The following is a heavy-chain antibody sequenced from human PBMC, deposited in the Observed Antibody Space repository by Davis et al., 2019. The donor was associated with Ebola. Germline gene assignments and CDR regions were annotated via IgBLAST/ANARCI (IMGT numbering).Heavy chain of an antibody. Sequence: SVKVSCKASGYTFTSYGISWVRQAPGQGLEWMGRIIPILGIANYAQKFQGRITMTRDTSTSTAYMELSSLTSEDTAMYYCTRALGSWGQGTLVTVPP. D-gene: IGHD7-27*01. V-gene: IGHV1-69*04. CDR3: TRALGS. CDR1: GYTFTSYG. CDR2: IIPILGIA. J-gene: IGHJ5*02.